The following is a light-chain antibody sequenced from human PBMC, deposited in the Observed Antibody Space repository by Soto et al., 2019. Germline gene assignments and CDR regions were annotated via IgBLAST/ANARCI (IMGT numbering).Light chain of an antibody. Sequence: EIVLTQSQATLSLSPGERATLSCRASQSVSSYLAWYQQKPGQAPRLLIYDASNRATGIPARFSGSGSGTDFTLTISSLEPEDFAVYYCQQRSNWPPWTVGQGTKVEIK. V-gene: IGKV3-11*01. CDR3: QQRSNWPPWT. CDR1: QSVSSY. J-gene: IGKJ1*01. CDR2: DAS.